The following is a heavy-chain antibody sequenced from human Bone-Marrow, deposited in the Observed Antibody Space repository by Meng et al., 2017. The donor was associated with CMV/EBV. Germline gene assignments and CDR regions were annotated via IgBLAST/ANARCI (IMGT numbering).Heavy chain of an antibody. CDR2: IYYSGST. CDR1: GGSISSSSYY. J-gene: IGHJ4*02. Sequence: SETLSLTCTVSGGSISSSSYYWGWIRQPPGKGLEWIGTIYYSGSTYYNPSLKSRVTISVDTSKNQLSLKLSSVTAADTAVYYCASLPIDNRDGYNHFDYWGQGTLVTVSS. D-gene: IGHD5-24*01. CDR3: ASLPIDNRDGYNHFDY. V-gene: IGHV4-39*01.